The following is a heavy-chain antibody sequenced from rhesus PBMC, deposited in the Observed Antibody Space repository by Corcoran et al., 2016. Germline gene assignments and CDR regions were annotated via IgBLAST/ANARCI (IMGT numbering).Heavy chain of an antibody. D-gene: IGHD6-13*01. J-gene: IGHJ6*01. CDR2: IIIGGGST. Sequence: EVQLVESGGGLAKPGGSLRLSCAASGLPFSSYWMNWVRHVPGKGLEWISAIIIGGGSTYSSDSVKCRFTISRDNSKNTLSLQMNSLRAEDTAVYYCAKEDSSWSEGYGLDSWGQGVVVTVSS. V-gene: IGHV3S42*01. CDR3: AKEDSSWSEGYGLDS. CDR1: GLPFSSYW.